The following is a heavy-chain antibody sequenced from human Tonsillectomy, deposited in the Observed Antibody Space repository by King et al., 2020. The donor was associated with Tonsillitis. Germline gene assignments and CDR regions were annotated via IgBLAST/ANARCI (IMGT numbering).Heavy chain of an antibody. CDR1: GFRVISNF. CDR3: ARGGGTSHYYDRGGLDP. D-gene: IGHD3-22*01. J-gene: IGHJ5*02. V-gene: IGHV3-53*01. Sequence: VQLVESGGGLIQPGGSLRLSCAASGFRVISNFMTWVRQAPGKGLEWVSVMYSGGGTYYAASVKGRFTISRDNSKNTVYLQMNSLRVEDTAVYYCARGGGTSHYYDRGGLDPWGQGTLVTVSS. CDR2: MYSGGGT.